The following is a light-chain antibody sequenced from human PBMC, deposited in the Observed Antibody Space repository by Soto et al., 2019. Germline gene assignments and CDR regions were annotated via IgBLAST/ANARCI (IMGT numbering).Light chain of an antibody. J-gene: IGKJ4*01. CDR2: DAS. Sequence: TVLTHSPVTLSLSSPETANLSPTPSQSISKYLAWYQQKPGQAPRLLIYDASNRAAGIPARFTGSGSGTDFTLTISSLEPEDFAVYYCQQRSNWRGTFGGGTKV. CDR3: QQRSNWRGT. V-gene: IGKV3-11*01. CDR1: QSISKY.